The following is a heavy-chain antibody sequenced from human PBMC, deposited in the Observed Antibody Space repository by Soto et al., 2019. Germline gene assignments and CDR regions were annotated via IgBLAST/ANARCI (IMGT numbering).Heavy chain of an antibody. CDR2: IYHSGST. Sequence: SETLCLTCAVSGGFISSSNWWSWVRHPPGKGLEWIGEIYHSGSTNYNPSLKSRVTISVDKSKNQFSLKLSSVTAADTAVYYCAREEGGPLYRSGWYAGGMDVWGQGTTVT. V-gene: IGHV4-4*02. CDR1: GGFISSSNW. D-gene: IGHD6-19*01. J-gene: IGHJ6*02. CDR3: AREEGGPLYRSGWYAGGMDV.